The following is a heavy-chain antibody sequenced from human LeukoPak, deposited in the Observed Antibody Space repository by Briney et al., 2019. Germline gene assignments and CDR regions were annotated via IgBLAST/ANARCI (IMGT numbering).Heavy chain of an antibody. J-gene: IGHJ5*02. D-gene: IGHD4-17*01. Sequence: SGTLSLTCTVSGASLISSPFSWGWLRQPPGKGLEWIGTVSYNGDTYYNTSLRSRVSISVDTSKSQFSLKLTSVTAADTAVDYCSRLPTGFPNWFHPWGQGTLVTVSS. V-gene: IGHV4-39*01. CDR1: GASLISSPFS. CDR2: VSYNGDT. CDR3: SRLPTGFPNWFHP.